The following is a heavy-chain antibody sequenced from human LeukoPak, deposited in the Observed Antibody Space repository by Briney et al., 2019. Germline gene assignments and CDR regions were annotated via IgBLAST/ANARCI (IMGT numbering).Heavy chain of an antibody. CDR1: GGSIISYY. J-gene: IGHJ5*02. CDR2: IYYSGST. CDR3: ARKAPKKGWFDR. Sequence: SETLSLTCTVPGGSIISYYWSWIRQPPGKGLEWIGYIYYSGSTNYNPSLKSRVTTSVDTSNNQFSLKLSSVTAAHTGVYYCARKAPKKGWFDRGGQGTLVTVS. V-gene: IGHV4-59*08.